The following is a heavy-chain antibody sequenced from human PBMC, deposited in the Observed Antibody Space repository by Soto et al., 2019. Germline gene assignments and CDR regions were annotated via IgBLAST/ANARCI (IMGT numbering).Heavy chain of an antibody. CDR2: INHSGST. CDR1: GASFIGYY. V-gene: IGHV4-34*01. Sequence: LETLSLTCAVYGASFIGYYWSWIRQPPGKGLEWIGEINHSGSTNYNPSLKSRVTISVDTSKNQFSLKLSSVTAADTAVYYGARVDKIAAAGRGRVDPWGKGTVVTVSS. CDR3: ARVDKIAAAGRGRVDP. D-gene: IGHD6-13*01. J-gene: IGHJ5*02.